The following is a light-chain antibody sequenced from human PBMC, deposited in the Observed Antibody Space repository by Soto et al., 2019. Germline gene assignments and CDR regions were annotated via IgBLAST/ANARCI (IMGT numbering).Light chain of an antibody. CDR1: TSNIGDNY. V-gene: IGLV1-51*01. J-gene: IGLJ2*01. CDR3: GTWDSSLRVVV. Sequence: QAVVTQPPSVSAAPGQTVTISCSGSTSNIGDNYVSWYQHVPGTAPKLLIYDNYKRPSGIADRFSGSKSGTSATLGIAALQTGDEADYYCGTWDSSLRVVVFGGGTKLTVL. CDR2: DNY.